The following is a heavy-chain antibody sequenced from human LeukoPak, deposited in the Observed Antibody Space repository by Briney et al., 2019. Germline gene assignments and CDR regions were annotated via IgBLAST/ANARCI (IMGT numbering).Heavy chain of an antibody. CDR3: AKKSHSSGNFNYFDY. D-gene: IGHD6-19*01. CDR2: ISGRGGST. J-gene: IGHJ4*02. V-gene: IGHV3-23*01. CDR1: GFTFSSYA. Sequence: GGSLRLSCAASGFTFSSYAMSWVRQAPGKGLEWVSAISGRGGSTYYADSVKGRFTVSRDNSKNTLYLQMNSLRAEDTAIYYCAKKSHSSGNFNYFDYWGQGTLVTVSS.